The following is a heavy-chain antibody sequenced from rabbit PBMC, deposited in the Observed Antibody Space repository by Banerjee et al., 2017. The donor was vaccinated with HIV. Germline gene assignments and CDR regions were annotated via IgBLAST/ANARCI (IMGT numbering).Heavy chain of an antibody. CDR2: IYTSSGGT. D-gene: IGHD2-1*01. V-gene: IGHV1S45*01. CDR1: GFDFSSYW. CDR3: ARDRAYGDSDVAFDL. J-gene: IGHJ4*01. Sequence: QEQLKESGGGLVQPGGSLKLSCKASGFDFSSYWMCWVRQAPGKGPEWIGCIYTSSGGTYYASWVNGRFTISKTSSTTVTLQMTSLTAADTATYFCARDRAYGDSDVAFDLWGPGTLVTVS.